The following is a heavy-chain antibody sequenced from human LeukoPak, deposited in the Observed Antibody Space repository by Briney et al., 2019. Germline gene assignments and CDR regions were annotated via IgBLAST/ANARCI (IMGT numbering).Heavy chain of an antibody. D-gene: IGHD4-17*01. V-gene: IGHV3-33*01. J-gene: IGHJ3*02. CDR1: GFTFSSYG. CDR3: ARGFYGDSNNPQTAFDI. CDR2: VWYDASNK. Sequence: GGSLRLSCAASGFTFSSYGMHWVSQAPGKGLEWVAIVWYDASNKYYADSVKGRFTISRDISKNTLYLQMNSLRAEDTAVYYCARGFYGDSNNPQTAFDIWGQGTMVTVSS.